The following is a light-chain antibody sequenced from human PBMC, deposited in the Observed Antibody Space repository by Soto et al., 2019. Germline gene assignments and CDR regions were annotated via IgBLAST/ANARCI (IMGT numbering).Light chain of an antibody. J-gene: IGKJ1*01. Sequence: DIQMTQSPSSLSASVGDRVTITCRASQGIRNYLAWYQQKPVKVPKLLIYTASTLQSGVPSRFSGSGSGPDFTLTISSLQPEDVATDYCQKYNSAPWTFGQGTTVEI. CDR2: TAS. V-gene: IGKV1-27*01. CDR1: QGIRNY. CDR3: QKYNSAPWT.